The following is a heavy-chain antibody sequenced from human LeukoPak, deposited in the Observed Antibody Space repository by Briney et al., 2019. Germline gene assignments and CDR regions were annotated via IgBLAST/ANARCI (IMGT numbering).Heavy chain of an antibody. Sequence: GGSLRLSCAASGFTVSSNEMSWVRQAPGKGLEWVSAISGSGGSTYYADSVKGRFTISRDNSKNTLYLQMNSLRAEDTAVYYCAKGWQLVDYWGQGTLVTVSS. CDR3: AKGWQLVDY. CDR2: ISGSGGST. D-gene: IGHD6-13*01. J-gene: IGHJ4*02. V-gene: IGHV3-23*01. CDR1: GFTVSSNE.